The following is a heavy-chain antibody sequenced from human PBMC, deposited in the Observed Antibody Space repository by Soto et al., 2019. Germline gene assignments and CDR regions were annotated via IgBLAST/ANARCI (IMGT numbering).Heavy chain of an antibody. D-gene: IGHD4-17*01. CDR3: ARDRVNGDYVVAEYFQH. Sequence: VKVSCKASGGTFSSYAISWVRQAPGQGLEWMGGIIPIFGTANYAQKFQGRVTITADESTSTAYMELSSLRSEDTAVYYCARDRVNGDYVVAEYFQHWGQGTLVTVSS. V-gene: IGHV1-69*13. CDR2: IIPIFGTA. CDR1: GGTFSSYA. J-gene: IGHJ1*01.